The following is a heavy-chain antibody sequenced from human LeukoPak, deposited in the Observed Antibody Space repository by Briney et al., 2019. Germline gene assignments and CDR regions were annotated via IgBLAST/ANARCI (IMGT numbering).Heavy chain of an antibody. J-gene: IGHJ4*02. CDR2: IYYSGST. CDR1: GGSISSGDYY. D-gene: IGHD3-3*01. Sequence: ASETLSLTCTVSGGSISSGDYYWSWIRQPPGKGLEWIGYIYYSGSTYYNPSLKSRATISVDTSKNQFSLKLSSVTAADTAVYYCARAVLEWCAFDYWGQGTLVTVSS. V-gene: IGHV4-30-4*08. CDR3: ARAVLEWCAFDY.